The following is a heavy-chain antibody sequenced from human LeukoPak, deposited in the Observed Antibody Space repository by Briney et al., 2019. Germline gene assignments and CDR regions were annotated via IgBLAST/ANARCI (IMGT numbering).Heavy chain of an antibody. CDR2: IYYSGST. D-gene: IGHD6-13*01. CDR3: ARGTSLAAGAY. Sequence: SETPSLTCTVSGGSISRYNYYWGWIRQPPGEGLEWIGSIYYSGSTYYNPSLKSRVTISVDASKNQFSLNLSSVTAADTAVYYCARGTSLAAGAYWSQGTLVTVSS. V-gene: IGHV4-39*01. J-gene: IGHJ4*02. CDR1: GGSISRYNYY.